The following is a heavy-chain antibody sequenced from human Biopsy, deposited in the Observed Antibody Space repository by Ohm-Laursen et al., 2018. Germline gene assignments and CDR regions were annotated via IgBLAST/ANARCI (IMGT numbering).Heavy chain of an antibody. J-gene: IGHJ1*01. V-gene: IGHV1-69*06. CDR1: EGTFSNYG. D-gene: IGHD3-9*01. Sequence: SVKVSCKVPEGTFSNYGVNWVRQAPGQGLEWLGGNIPILGTGNYAQKFQDRVTVAADTSTSTATMEPRSLRSDDTAVYYCATKLTGYFHHWGQGTLVIVSS. CDR3: ATKLTGYFHH. CDR2: NIPILGTG.